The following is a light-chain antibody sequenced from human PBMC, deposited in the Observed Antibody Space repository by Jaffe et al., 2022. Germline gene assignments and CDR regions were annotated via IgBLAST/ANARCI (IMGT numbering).Light chain of an antibody. CDR3: QSADSSGTYRTYVV. CDR2: KDS. Sequence: SYELTQPPSVSVSPGQTARITCSGDALPKQYAYWYQQKPGQAPVLVIYKDSERPSGIPERFSGSSSGTTVTLTISGVQAEDEADYYCQSADSSGTYRTYVVFGGGTKLTVL. V-gene: IGLV3-25*03. CDR1: ALPKQY. J-gene: IGLJ2*01.